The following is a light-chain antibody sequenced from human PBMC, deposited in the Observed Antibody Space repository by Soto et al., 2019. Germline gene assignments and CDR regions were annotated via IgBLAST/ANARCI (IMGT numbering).Light chain of an antibody. CDR3: QQYNVWSLT. V-gene: IGKV3-15*01. J-gene: IGKJ4*01. CDR1: QSVNSN. Sequence: EIVMTQSPATLSVSPGERATLSCRASQSVNSNLAWYQQKPGQTPKLLIYVASTRATGIPARFSGSGSGTEFTLTISSLQSEDFAIYYCQQYNVWSLTFGGGTKVEFK. CDR2: VAS.